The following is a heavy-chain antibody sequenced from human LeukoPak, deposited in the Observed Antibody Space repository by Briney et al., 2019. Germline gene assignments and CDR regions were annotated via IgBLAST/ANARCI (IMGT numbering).Heavy chain of an antibody. CDR3: ARDDLLHRNWFDP. D-gene: IGHD3-22*01. CDR1: GFTFSSYA. CDR2: ISGSGGST. J-gene: IGHJ5*02. Sequence: PGGSLRLSCAASGFTFSSYAMSWVRQAPGKGLEWVSAISGSGGSTYYADSVRGRFTIYRDNSKNSLYLQMNSLRVEDTAFYYCARDDLLHRNWFDPWGQGTLVTVSS. V-gene: IGHV3-23*01.